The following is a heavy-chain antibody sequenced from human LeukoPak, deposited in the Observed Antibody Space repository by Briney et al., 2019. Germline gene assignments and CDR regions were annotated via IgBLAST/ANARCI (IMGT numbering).Heavy chain of an antibody. J-gene: IGHJ4*02. V-gene: IGHV4-34*01. CDR2: INHSGST. CDR3: ARGPVGCVLFDY. D-gene: IGHD6-19*01. CDR1: GGSFSGYY. Sequence: SETLSLTCAVYGGSFSGYYWSWIRQPPGKGLEWIGEINHSGSTNYNPSLKSRVTISVDTSENQFSLKLSSVTAADTAVYYCARGPVGCVLFDYWGQGTLVTVSS.